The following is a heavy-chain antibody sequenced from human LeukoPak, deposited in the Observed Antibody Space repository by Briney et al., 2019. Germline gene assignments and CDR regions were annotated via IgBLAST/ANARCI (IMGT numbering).Heavy chain of an antibody. Sequence: ASVKVSCKASGYTFTNYYLHWVRQAPGQGLEWMGIINPGAGSTIYAQKFQGRVTMTRDTSTSTVYTELTSLRSEDTAVYYCARGGDGYNCIGYWGQGTLVTVSS. CDR1: GYTFTNYY. CDR2: INPGAGST. D-gene: IGHD5-24*01. V-gene: IGHV1-46*01. CDR3: ARGGDGYNCIGY. J-gene: IGHJ4*02.